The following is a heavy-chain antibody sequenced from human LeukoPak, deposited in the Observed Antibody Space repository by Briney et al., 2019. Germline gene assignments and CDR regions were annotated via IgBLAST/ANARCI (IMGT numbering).Heavy chain of an antibody. CDR2: IKQDGSEK. CDR1: GFTFSNYW. J-gene: IGHJ6*03. CDR3: ARDPYSGNYGAYYYYYMDV. Sequence: GGSLRLSCAASGFTFSNYWMSWVRQAPGKGLEWVANIKQDGSEKYYVDSVKGRFTISRDNAKNSLYLQMDSLRVEDTAEYYCARDPYSGNYGAYYYYYMDVWGKGTTVTVSS. D-gene: IGHD1-26*01. V-gene: IGHV3-7*01.